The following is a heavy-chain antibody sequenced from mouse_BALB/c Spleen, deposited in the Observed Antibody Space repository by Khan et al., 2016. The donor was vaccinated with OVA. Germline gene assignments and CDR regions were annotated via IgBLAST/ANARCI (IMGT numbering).Heavy chain of an antibody. CDR1: GYTFTNYG. Sequence: QVQLQQSGPELKKPGETVKISCKASGYTFTNYGMNWVKQAPGKGLKWIGWINTYTGEPTYTDDFKGRFAFSLVTSASTAYLQINNLKNEDTATYFCASGGYWYFDVWGAGTTVTVSS. J-gene: IGHJ1*01. V-gene: IGHV9-3-1*01. CDR2: INTYTGEP. CDR3: ASGGYWYFDV. D-gene: IGHD1-1*02.